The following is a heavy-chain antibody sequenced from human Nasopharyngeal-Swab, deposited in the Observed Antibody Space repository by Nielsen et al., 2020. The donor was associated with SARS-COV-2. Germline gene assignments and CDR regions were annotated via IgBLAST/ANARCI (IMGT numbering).Heavy chain of an antibody. J-gene: IGHJ5*02. CDR1: GFTFSSYS. CDR2: ISSSSSYI. V-gene: IGHV3-21*04. CDR3: AKVSGCTGGVCYTARWFDP. Sequence: GGSLRLSCAASGFTFSSYSMNWVRQAPGKGLEWVSSISSSSSYIYYADSVKGRFTISRDNSKNTLYLQMNSLRAEDTAVYYCAKVSGCTGGVCYTARWFDPWGQGTLVTVSS. D-gene: IGHD2-8*02.